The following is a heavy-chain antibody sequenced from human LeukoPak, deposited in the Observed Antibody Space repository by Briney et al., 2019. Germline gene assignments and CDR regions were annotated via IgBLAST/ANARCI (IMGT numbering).Heavy chain of an antibody. D-gene: IGHD4-17*01. CDR1: GFTFSNYW. J-gene: IGHJ4*02. Sequence: GGSLRLSCAASGFTFSNYWMAWVRQAPGKGPEWVANINLDGSQKYYVDSVKGRFTISRDDSKNTLYLQMNSLKAEDTAVYYCARPDYGASGDYWGQGTLVTVSS. CDR2: INLDGSQK. V-gene: IGHV3-7*01. CDR3: ARPDYGASGDY.